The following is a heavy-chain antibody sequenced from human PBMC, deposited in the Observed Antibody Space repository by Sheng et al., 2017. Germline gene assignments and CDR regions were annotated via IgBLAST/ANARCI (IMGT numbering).Heavy chain of an antibody. D-gene: IGHD6-13*01. J-gene: IGHJ4*02. Sequence: QVQLQESGPGLVKPSETLSLTCTVSGYSISSGYYWGWIRQPPGKGLEWIGSIYHSGSTYYNPSLKSRVTISVDTSKNQFSLKLSSVTAADTAVYYCARDSAAAGTSFDYWGQGTAGHRLL. CDR2: IYHSGST. CDR1: GYSISSGYY. V-gene: IGHV4-38-2*02. CDR3: ARDSAAAGTSFDY.